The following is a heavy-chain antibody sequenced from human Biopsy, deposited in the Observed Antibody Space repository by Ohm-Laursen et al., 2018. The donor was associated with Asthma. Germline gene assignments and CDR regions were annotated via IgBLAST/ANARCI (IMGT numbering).Heavy chain of an antibody. Sequence: SLRLSCEASGFAVSRDHMFWVRQAPGKGLEWVSVIYSGGTSHTADSVRGRFTIPRDYSKNTLYLQMHSLRAEDTAVYYCARGDSSNWSHYYFDYWGQGTLVTVSS. V-gene: IGHV3-53*01. D-gene: IGHD3-22*01. CDR3: ARGDSSNWSHYYFDY. CDR2: IYSGGTS. CDR1: GFAVSRDH. J-gene: IGHJ4*02.